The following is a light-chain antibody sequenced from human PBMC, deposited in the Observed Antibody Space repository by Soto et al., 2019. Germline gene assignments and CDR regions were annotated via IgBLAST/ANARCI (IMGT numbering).Light chain of an antibody. CDR1: QTISNRL. CDR3: QQYGRAPIT. CDR2: GAS. V-gene: IGKV3-20*01. J-gene: IGKJ5*01. Sequence: EIVLTQSPGTLSLSPGERATLSCRASQTISNRLLAWYQQKPGQSPRLLIYGASSRATGIPDRFIGSGSGTDFTLTISRLEPEDFAVYAWQQYGRAPITFGQGTRLEIK.